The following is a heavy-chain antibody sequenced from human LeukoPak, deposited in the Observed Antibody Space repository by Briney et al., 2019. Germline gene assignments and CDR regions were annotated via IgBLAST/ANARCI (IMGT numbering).Heavy chain of an antibody. CDR3: ARDEYYDTSGYYGYYFDF. V-gene: IGHV3-23*01. D-gene: IGHD3-22*01. CDR2: ISGGVDST. Sequence: GGSLRLSCVMSGFTFSRHAMNWVRQAPGKGLEWVSAISGGVDSTFYSDSVQGRFTISRDNYENTLYLQMNSLRAEDTAVYYCARDEYYDTSGYYGYYFDFWGHGTLVTVSS. CDR1: GFTFSRHA. J-gene: IGHJ4*01.